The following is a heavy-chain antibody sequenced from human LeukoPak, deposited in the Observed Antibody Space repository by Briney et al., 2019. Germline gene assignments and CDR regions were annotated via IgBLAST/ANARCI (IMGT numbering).Heavy chain of an antibody. CDR2: IYYSGST. Sequence: SETLSLTCTVSGGSISSGYYYWRWIRQPPGKGLEWIGYIYYSGSTNDNPALKSRVTISVDTYKNQFSLKLSSVTAADTAVYYCAREVYQLPRGGIARWFDPWGQGTLVTVSS. D-gene: IGHD2-2*01. V-gene: IGHV4-61*01. J-gene: IGHJ5*02. CDR1: GGSISSGYYY. CDR3: AREVYQLPRGGIARWFDP.